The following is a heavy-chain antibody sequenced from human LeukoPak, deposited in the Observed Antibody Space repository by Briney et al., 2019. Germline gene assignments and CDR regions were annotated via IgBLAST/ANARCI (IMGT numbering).Heavy chain of an antibody. D-gene: IGHD6-19*01. J-gene: IGHJ4*02. CDR2: IKTKTDGGTP. Sequence: PGGSLRLSRAASGFTLSSAWMSWVRQAPGKGLEWVGRIKTKTDGGTPDYAALVKGRFSISRDDSRNTLYLQMNSLKTEDTAVYYCTTYRVGEQWMIPNYWGQGTLVTVSS. V-gene: IGHV3-15*01. CDR1: GFTLSSAW. CDR3: TTYRVGEQWMIPNY.